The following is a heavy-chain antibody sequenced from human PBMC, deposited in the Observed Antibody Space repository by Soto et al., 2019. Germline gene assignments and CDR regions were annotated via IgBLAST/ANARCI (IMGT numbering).Heavy chain of an antibody. CDR1: GFTFSSYA. Sequence: EVQLLESGGGLVQPGGSLRLSCAASGFTFSSYAMSWVRQAPGKGLEWVSAISGSGGSTYYADSVKGRFTISRDNSKNSLDLQMNSLRVEDTAKYYCAKDLNRSGGGYTGDYWGQGTLVTVSS. V-gene: IGHV3-23*01. CDR2: ISGSGGST. CDR3: AKDLNRSGGGYTGDY. J-gene: IGHJ4*02. D-gene: IGHD6-19*01.